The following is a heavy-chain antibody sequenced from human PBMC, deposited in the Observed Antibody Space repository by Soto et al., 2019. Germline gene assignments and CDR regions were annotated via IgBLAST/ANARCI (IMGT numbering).Heavy chain of an antibody. CDR1: GNTFTSYG. CDR3: ATGDLYRIPDY. D-gene: IGHD7-27*01. Sequence: GASVKVCCKASGNTFTSYGISWVRQAPGQGLEWMGWISAYNGNTKYAQKLHGRVTMTTDTSTSTAYMELRSLRSDDTAVYYCATGDLYRIPDYWGQGTLLTVSS. CDR2: ISAYNGNT. J-gene: IGHJ4*02. V-gene: IGHV1-18*01.